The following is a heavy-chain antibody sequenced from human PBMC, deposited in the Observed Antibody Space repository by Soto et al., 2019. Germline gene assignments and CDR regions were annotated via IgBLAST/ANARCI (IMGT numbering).Heavy chain of an antibody. CDR1: GFTFSSYA. V-gene: IGHV3-23*01. J-gene: IGHJ4*02. Sequence: EVQLLESGGGLVQPGGSLRLSCAASGFTFSSYAMSWVRQAPGKGLEWVSAISGSGGSTYYADSVKGRLTISRDKSKNPQYLQKNSLRAQDTDVYYCANGALGVAGGGDYWGQGTLVTVSS. CDR2: ISGSGGST. CDR3: ANGALGVAGGGDY. D-gene: IGHD6-19*01.